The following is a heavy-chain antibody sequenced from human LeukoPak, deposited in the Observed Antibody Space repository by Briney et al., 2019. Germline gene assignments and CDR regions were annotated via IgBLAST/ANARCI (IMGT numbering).Heavy chain of an antibody. CDR2: INPNSGGT. V-gene: IGHV1-2*02. Sequence: ASVKVSCKASGYTFTGYYMHWVRQAPGQGLEWMGWINPNSGGTNYAQKFQGRVTMTRDTSISTAYMELSRLRSDDTAVYYCAGGRDGYNDFGYFDYWGQGTLVTVSS. CDR1: GYTFTGYY. CDR3: AGGRDGYNDFGYFDY. D-gene: IGHD5-24*01. J-gene: IGHJ4*02.